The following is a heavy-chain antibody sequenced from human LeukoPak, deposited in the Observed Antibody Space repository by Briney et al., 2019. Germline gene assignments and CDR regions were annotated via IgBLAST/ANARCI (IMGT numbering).Heavy chain of an antibody. Sequence: SETLSLTCTVSGGSISSYYWSWIRQPAGKGLEWIGRIYTGGSTNYNPSLKSRVTMSVDTSKNQFSLKLSSVTAADTAVYYCARDSESGSYNWFDPWGQGTLVTVSS. CDR1: GGSISSYY. CDR3: ARDSESGSYNWFDP. CDR2: IYTGGST. J-gene: IGHJ5*02. V-gene: IGHV4-4*07. D-gene: IGHD1-26*01.